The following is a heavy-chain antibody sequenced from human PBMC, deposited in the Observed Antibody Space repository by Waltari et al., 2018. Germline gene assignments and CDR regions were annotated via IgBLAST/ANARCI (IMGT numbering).Heavy chain of an antibody. CDR3: ALGDTFDI. CDR2: IRQDGSEK. D-gene: IGHD7-27*01. V-gene: IGHV3-7*01. Sequence: EVQLVESGGGLVQPGGSLRLSCGASGFTFSSNWMTWVRQAPGKGLEWVANIRQDGSEKYYVDSVKGRFTISRDNAKRSLYLQMNSLRAEDTAVYYCALGDTFDIWGQGTMVTVSS. CDR1: GFTFSSNW. J-gene: IGHJ3*02.